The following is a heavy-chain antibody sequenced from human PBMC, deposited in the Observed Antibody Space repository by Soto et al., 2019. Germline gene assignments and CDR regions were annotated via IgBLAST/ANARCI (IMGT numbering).Heavy chain of an antibody. CDR2: ISSSSSYI. CDR3: ARDPSDPLDYDGPYFDY. V-gene: IGHV3-21*01. CDR1: GFTFSSYS. Sequence: PGGSLRLSCAASGFTFSSYSMNWVRQAPGKGLEWVSSISSSSSYIYYADSVKGRFTISRDNAKNSLYLQMNSLRAEDTAVYYCARDPSDPLDYDGPYFDYWGQGTLVTVSS. J-gene: IGHJ4*02. D-gene: IGHD3-22*01.